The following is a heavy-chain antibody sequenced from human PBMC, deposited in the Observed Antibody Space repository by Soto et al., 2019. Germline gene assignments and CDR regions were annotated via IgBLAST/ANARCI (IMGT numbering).Heavy chain of an antibody. CDR1: GFTVSSNY. CDR3: ARDNPNCTNGVCGGSYFDY. D-gene: IGHD2-8*01. CDR2: IYSGGST. V-gene: IGHV3-66*01. Sequence: PGGSLRLSCAASGFTVSSNYMSWVRQAPGKGLEWVSVIYSGGSTYYADSVKGRFTISRDNSKNTLYLQMNSLRAEDTAVYYCARDNPNCTNGVCGGSYFDYWGQGTLVTVSS. J-gene: IGHJ4*02.